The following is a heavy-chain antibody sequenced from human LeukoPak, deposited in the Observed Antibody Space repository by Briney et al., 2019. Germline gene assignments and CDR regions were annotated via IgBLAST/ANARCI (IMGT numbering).Heavy chain of an antibody. CDR3: ARERRYYCSSTSCSSYYYYMDV. V-gene: IGHV3-11*04. CDR2: ISSSGSTI. Sequence: GGSLRLSCAASGFTFSDYYMSWIRQAPGKGLEWVSYISSSGSTIYYADSVKGRFTISRDNVKNSLYLQMNSLRAEDTAVYYCARERRYYCSSTSCSSYYYYMDVWGKGTTVTVSS. J-gene: IGHJ6*03. CDR1: GFTFSDYY. D-gene: IGHD2-2*01.